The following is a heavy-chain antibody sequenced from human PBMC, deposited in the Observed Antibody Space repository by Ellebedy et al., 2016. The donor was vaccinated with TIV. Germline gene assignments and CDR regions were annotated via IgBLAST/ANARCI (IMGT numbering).Heavy chain of an antibody. CDR1: GYTLTELS. CDR3: ATARIVGASDAFDI. CDR2: FDPEDGET. V-gene: IGHV1-24*01. J-gene: IGHJ3*02. Sequence: AASVKVSCKVSGYTLTELSMHWVRQAPGKGLEWMGGFDPEDGETIYAQKFQGRVTMTEDTSTDTAYMELSSLRSEDTAVYYCATARIVGASDAFDIWGQGTMVTVSS. D-gene: IGHD1-26*01.